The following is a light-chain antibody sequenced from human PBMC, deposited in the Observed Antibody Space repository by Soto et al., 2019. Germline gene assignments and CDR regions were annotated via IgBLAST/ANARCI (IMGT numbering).Light chain of an antibody. J-gene: IGKJ1*01. CDR2: GAS. V-gene: IGKV3-20*01. CDR3: QQYGVSWT. CDR1: QSVYSNF. Sequence: EIVLTQSPGTLSLSPGERATLSCRASQSVYSNFLAWYQQKPGQAHRLLIYGASSRATGIPDRFSGSASGTDFTLTISRLEPEDFAMYYCQQYGVSWTFGQGTKVEIK.